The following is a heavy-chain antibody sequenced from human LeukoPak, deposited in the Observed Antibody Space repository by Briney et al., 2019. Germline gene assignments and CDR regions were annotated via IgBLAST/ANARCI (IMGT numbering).Heavy chain of an antibody. J-gene: IGHJ5*02. CDR1: GYSISSGYY. V-gene: IGHV4-61*01. Sequence: QPSETLSLTCAVSGYSISSGYYWSWIRQPPGKGLEWIGYIYYSGSTNYNPSLKSRVTISVDTSKNQFSLKLSSVTAADTAVYYCARGASWFDPWGQGTLVTVSP. CDR3: ARGASWFDP. CDR2: IYYSGST.